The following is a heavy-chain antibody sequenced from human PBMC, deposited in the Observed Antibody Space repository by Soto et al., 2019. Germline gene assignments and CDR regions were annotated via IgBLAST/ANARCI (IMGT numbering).Heavy chain of an antibody. CDR1: GFTFSSSW. J-gene: IGHJ4*02. CDR2: INPEGSAE. V-gene: IGHV3-7*02. CDR3: ARHGVWCFDF. D-gene: IGHD2-8*02. Sequence: EMQLVESGGALVQPGGSLRLSCAASGFTFSSSWMAWGRQAPGKGLEWVANINPEGSAEYYVDSVKGRFTISRDNAKNSLYLQMNSLTLDDTALYYCARHGVWCFDFWGQGTLVSISS.